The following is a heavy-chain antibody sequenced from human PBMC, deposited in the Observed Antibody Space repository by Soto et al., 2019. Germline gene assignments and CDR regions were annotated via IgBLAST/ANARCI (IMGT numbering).Heavy chain of an antibody. CDR3: ARDRGGAAVALEY. D-gene: IGHD6-19*01. V-gene: IGHV1-69*08. CDR2: IITIIDVV. Sequence: QVQLVQSGAEVKKPGSSVKVSCKASGGTFSSYTFTWVRQAPGQGLEWMGRIITIIDVVYNAQKFQGRVTITADQSTSTAYMELRSLRSEDPAMYYCARDRGGAAVALEYWGQGTLVTVSS. CDR1: GGTFSSYT. J-gene: IGHJ4*02.